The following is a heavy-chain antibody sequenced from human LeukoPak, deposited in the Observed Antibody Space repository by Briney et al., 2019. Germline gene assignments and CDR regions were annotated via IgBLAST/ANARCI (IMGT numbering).Heavy chain of an antibody. V-gene: IGHV4-38-2*02. D-gene: IGHD2-8*01. CDR3: ARGFRSRGTKWVNWFDP. CDR1: GYSINSGYY. Sequence: MPSETLSLTCTVSGYSINSGYYWGWIRQPPGKGLEWIGNIFHFGSTYYNPSLKSRVTISVDTSKIQFSLKLSSVTAADTAVYYCARGFRSRGTKWVNWFDPWGQGTLVTVSS. J-gene: IGHJ5*02. CDR2: IFHFGST.